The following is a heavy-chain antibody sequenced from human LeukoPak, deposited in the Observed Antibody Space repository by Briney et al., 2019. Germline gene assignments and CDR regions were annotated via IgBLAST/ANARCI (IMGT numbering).Heavy chain of an antibody. CDR3: ARGSGLWFGESIVDY. CDR1: GGSISSGSYY. Sequence: SETLSLTCTVSGGSISSGSYYWSWIRQPAGKGLEWIGRIYTSGSTNYNPSLKSRVTISVDTSKNQFSLKLSSVTAADTAVYYCARGSGLWFGESIVDYWGQGTLVTVSS. CDR2: IYTSGST. V-gene: IGHV4-61*02. J-gene: IGHJ4*02. D-gene: IGHD3-10*01.